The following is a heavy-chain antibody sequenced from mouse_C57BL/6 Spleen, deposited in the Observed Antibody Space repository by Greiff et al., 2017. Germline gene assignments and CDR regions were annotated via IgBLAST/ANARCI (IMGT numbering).Heavy chain of an antibody. J-gene: IGHJ2*01. CDR3: ARSYYGSSYGWGFDY. CDR2: INPSNGGT. V-gene: IGHV1-53*01. D-gene: IGHD1-1*01. Sequence: QVQLQQPGTELVKPGASVKLSCKASGYTFPSYRMHWVKQRPGQGLEWIGNINPSNGGTNYNEKFKSKATLTVDKSASTAYMQLSSLTSEDSAVYYCARSYYGSSYGWGFDYWGQGTTLTVSS. CDR1: GYTFPSYR.